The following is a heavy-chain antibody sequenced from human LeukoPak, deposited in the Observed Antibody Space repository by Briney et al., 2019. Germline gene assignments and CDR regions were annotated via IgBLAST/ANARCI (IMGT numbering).Heavy chain of an antibody. Sequence: SVKVSCKASGGTFSSYAISWVRQAPGQGLEWMGRIIPIFGTANYAQKFQGRVTITTDESTSTAYLELSSLRSEDTAVYYCVLGGSGPFDYWGQGPLVPVSS. V-gene: IGHV1-69*05. CDR2: IIPIFGTA. CDR3: VLGGSGPFDY. CDR1: GGTFSSYA. J-gene: IGHJ4*02. D-gene: IGHD3-10*01.